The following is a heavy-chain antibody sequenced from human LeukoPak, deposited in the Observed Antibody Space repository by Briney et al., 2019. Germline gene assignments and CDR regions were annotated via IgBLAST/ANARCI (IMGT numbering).Heavy chain of an antibody. Sequence: GGSLRLSCAASGFTFSRYSMNWVRQAPGKGLEWVSVIYSGGSTYYADSVKGRFTISRDNSKNTLYLQMNSLRAEDTAVYYCARRIVGATPYYYYGMDVWGQGTTVTVSS. D-gene: IGHD1-26*01. CDR2: IYSGGST. CDR3: ARRIVGATPYYYYGMDV. J-gene: IGHJ6*02. V-gene: IGHV3-53*01. CDR1: GFTFSRYS.